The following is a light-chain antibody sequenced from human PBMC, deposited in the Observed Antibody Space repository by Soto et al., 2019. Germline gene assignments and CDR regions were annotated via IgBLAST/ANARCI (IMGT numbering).Light chain of an antibody. J-gene: IGKJ1*01. Sequence: EIVLTQSPATMSLSPVERATLSCRTSQSVSSTYLAWYQQKPGQAPRLLIYGASSRATGVPDRFSGSGSGTDFTLTISRLEPEDFAVYFCHHYASTFGQGAKVDIK. CDR2: GAS. CDR3: HHYAST. V-gene: IGKV3-20*01. CDR1: QSVSSTY.